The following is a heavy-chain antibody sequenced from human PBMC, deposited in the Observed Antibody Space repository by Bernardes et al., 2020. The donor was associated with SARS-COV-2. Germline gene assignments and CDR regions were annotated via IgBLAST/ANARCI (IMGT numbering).Heavy chain of an antibody. CDR2: FDPEDGET. CDR1: GYTLTELS. CDR3: ATDLPLEYSGSYYGLFDY. J-gene: IGHJ4*02. Sequence: ASVKVSCKVSGYTLTELSMHWVRQAPGKGLEWMGGFDPEDGETIYAQKFQGRVTMTEDTSTDTAYMELSSLRSEDTAVYYCATDLPLEYSGSYYGLFDYWGQGTLVTVSS. D-gene: IGHD1-26*01. V-gene: IGHV1-24*01.